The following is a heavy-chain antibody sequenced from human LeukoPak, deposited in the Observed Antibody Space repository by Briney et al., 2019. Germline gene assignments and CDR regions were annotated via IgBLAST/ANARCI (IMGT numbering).Heavy chain of an antibody. CDR2: ISASGYTT. CDR3: ARDLAMKSGWFGP. J-gene: IGHJ5*02. D-gene: IGHD2-2*01. CDR1: GFTFSDYA. V-gene: IGHV3-23*01. Sequence: GGSLRLSCAASGFTFSDYAMSWVRQAPGKGLEWVSGISASGYTTYYADSVKGRFTISRDDSKNPLFLQMNSLRAEDPAVYYCARDLAMKSGWFGPWGQGTLVTVSS.